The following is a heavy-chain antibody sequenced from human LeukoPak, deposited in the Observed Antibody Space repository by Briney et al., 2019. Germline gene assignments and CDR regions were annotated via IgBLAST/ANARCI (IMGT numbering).Heavy chain of an antibody. D-gene: IGHD3-22*01. CDR3: ANLIDSSRKYGLDV. CDR1: GFTFNTYA. V-gene: IGHV3-23*01. Sequence: GGSLRLSCAASGFTFNTYAMNWVRQAPGKRLEWVSGVSDSGRSTYYADSVKGRFTISRDNSKNTLYLQMNSLRAEDTAVYYCANLIDSSRKYGLDVWGQGTTVTVSS. J-gene: IGHJ6*02. CDR2: VSDSGRST.